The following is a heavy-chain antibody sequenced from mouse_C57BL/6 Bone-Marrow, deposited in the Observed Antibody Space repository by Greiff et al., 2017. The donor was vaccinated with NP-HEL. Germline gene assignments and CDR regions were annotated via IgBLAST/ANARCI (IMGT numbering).Heavy chain of an antibody. J-gene: IGHJ3*01. CDR2: IYPRSGNT. V-gene: IGHV1-81*01. Sequence: VMLVESGAELARPGASVKLSCKASGYTFTSYGISWVKQRTGQGLEWIGEIYPRSGNTYYNEKFKGKATLTADKSSSTAYMELRSLTSEDSAVYFCHGYWFAYWGQGTLVTVSA. CDR3: HGYWFAY. D-gene: IGHD2-2*01. CDR1: GYTFTSYG.